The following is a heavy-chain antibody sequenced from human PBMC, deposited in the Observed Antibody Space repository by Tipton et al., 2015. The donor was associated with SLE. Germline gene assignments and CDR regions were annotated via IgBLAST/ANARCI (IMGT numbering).Heavy chain of an antibody. D-gene: IGHD5-18*01. J-gene: IGHJ6*03. CDR3: AKGYGMGNYYYMDV. CDR2: INHSGNT. CDR1: GGSFSGFY. V-gene: IGHV4-34*01. Sequence: TLSLTCAVYGGSFSGFYWNWIRQPPGKGLEWIGEINHSGNTHYNPSLKSRVTTSVDTSKKQFSLKLNSLTAADTAVYYCAKGYGMGNYYYMDVWGKGTSVIVSS.